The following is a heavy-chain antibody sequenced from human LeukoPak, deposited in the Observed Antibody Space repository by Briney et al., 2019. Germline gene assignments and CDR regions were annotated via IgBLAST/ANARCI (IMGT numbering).Heavy chain of an antibody. D-gene: IGHD3-22*01. CDR1: GFTVSSNY. Sequence: PGGSLRLSCAASGFTVSSNYMSWVRQAPGKGLEWVSVIYSGGSTYYADSVKGRFTISRDNSKNTLYLQMNSLRAEDTAVYYCAKRAVVDRYYFDYWGQGTLVTVSS. CDR3: AKRAVVDRYYFDY. J-gene: IGHJ4*02. CDR2: IYSGGST. V-gene: IGHV3-66*04.